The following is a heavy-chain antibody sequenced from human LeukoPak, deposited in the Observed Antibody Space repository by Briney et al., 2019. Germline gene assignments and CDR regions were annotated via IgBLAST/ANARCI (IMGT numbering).Heavy chain of an antibody. J-gene: IGHJ4*02. CDR1: GYTFTSYG. D-gene: IGHD3-22*01. Sequence: GASVKVSCKASGYTFTSYGISWVRQAPGQGLEWMGWISAYNGNTNYAQKLQGRVTMTTDTSTSTAYMELRSLRSDDTAVYCCARRGPDGGYYYDSSGPYDYWGQGTLVTVSS. CDR3: ARRGPDGGYYYDSSGPYDY. CDR2: ISAYNGNT. V-gene: IGHV1-18*01.